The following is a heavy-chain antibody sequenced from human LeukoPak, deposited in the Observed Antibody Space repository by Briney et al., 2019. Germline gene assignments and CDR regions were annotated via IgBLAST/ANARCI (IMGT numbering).Heavy chain of an antibody. D-gene: IGHD2-2*01. J-gene: IGHJ6*03. CDR3: ATWDVVVPAAYKPLGYYYYYMDV. CDR2: MNPNSGNT. Sequence: ASVKVSCKASGYTFTSYDINWVRQATGQGLEWMGWMNPNSGNTGYAQKFQGRVTMTEDTSTDTAYMELSSLRSEDTAVYYCATWDVVVPAAYKPLGYYYYYMDVWGKGTTVTVSS. V-gene: IGHV1-8*01. CDR1: GYTFTSYD.